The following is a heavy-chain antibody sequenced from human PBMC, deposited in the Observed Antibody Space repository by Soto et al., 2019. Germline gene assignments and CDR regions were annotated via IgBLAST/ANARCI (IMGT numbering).Heavy chain of an antibody. V-gene: IGHV1-46*04. J-gene: IGHJ4*02. CDR2: IKPSGGST. D-gene: IGHD6-6*01. CDR1: GSTFTSYY. CDR3: ARDDRAARQFDY. Sequence: ASVTVSCKASGSTFTSYYMHWVRQAPGQGLEWMGIIKPSGGSTSYAQKLQGRVNMTRDTSTSTVYMELSSRRYDDTAVYYCARDDRAARQFDYWGQGTLVTVSS.